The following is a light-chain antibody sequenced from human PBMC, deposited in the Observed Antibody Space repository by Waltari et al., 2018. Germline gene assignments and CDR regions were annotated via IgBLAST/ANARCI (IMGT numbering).Light chain of an antibody. CDR1: QSVGNL. Sequence: EIVLTQSPATLSLSPGERATLSCRASQSVGNLLAWYHQQPGQAPRLLVYDASNRATGIPARFSGSGSGTDFTLTIGSLEPEDFAVYYCQQRSNWSPALTFGGGTKVDIK. J-gene: IGKJ4*01. CDR3: QQRSNWSPALT. V-gene: IGKV3-11*01. CDR2: DAS.